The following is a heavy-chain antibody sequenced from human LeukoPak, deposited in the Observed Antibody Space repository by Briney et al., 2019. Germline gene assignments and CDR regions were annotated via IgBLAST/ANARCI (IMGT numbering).Heavy chain of an antibody. D-gene: IGHD5-18*01. Sequence: ASVKVSCKASGYTFTSYGISWVRQAPGQGLEWMGWISAYNGNTNYAQKLQGRVTMTTDTSTSTAYMELRSLRSDDTAVYYCATEVDTAMVFDYWGQGTLVTVSS. J-gene: IGHJ4*02. CDR2: ISAYNGNT. CDR3: ATEVDTAMVFDY. V-gene: IGHV1-18*01. CDR1: GYTFTSYG.